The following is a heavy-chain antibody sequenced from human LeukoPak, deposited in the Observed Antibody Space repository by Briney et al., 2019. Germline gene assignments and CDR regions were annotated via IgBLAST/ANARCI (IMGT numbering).Heavy chain of an antibody. Sequence: AASVKVSCKASGGTFSSYAISWVRQAPGQGLEWMGRIIPILGIANYAQKFQGRVTITADKSTSTAYMELSSLRSEDTAVYYCACHYYDSSGYTFWGQGTLVTVSS. V-gene: IGHV1-69*04. D-gene: IGHD3-22*01. CDR2: IIPILGIA. CDR1: GGTFSSYA. J-gene: IGHJ4*02. CDR3: ACHYYDSSGYTF.